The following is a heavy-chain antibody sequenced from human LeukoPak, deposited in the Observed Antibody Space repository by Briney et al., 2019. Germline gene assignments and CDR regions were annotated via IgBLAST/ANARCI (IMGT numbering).Heavy chain of an antibody. J-gene: IGHJ4*02. Sequence: SETLSLTCTVSDGAIAGYSWSWIRQPPGKGLKWIGYIHYSGDTNYNPSLQSRVTVSVDTSKNQFSLKLSSVTAADTAVYYCARVGLRGYSYGYPFDYWGQGTLVTVSS. V-gene: IGHV4-59*08. CDR2: IHYSGDT. D-gene: IGHD5-18*01. CDR1: DGAIAGYS. CDR3: ARVGLRGYSYGYPFDY.